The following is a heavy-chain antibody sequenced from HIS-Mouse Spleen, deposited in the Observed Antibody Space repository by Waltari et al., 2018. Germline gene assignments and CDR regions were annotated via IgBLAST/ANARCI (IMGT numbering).Heavy chain of an antibody. Sequence: QLQLQESGPGLVKPSENLSLTCTVSGGSISISSYYWGWIRQPPGKGLEWIGSIYYSGRTYYTPSLKSRVPISVDTSKNQFSLKLSSVTAADTAVYYCAREIPYSSSWYDWYFDLWGRGTLVTVSS. CDR2: IYYSGRT. J-gene: IGHJ2*01. CDR1: GGSISISSYY. CDR3: AREIPYSSSWYDWYFDL. V-gene: IGHV4-39*07. D-gene: IGHD6-13*01.